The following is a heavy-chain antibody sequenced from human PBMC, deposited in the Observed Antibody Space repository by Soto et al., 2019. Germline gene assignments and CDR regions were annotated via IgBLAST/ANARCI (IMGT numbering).Heavy chain of an antibody. J-gene: IGHJ3*02. CDR2: IRSKANSYAT. CDR1: GFTSSGSA. V-gene: IGHV3-73*01. D-gene: IGHD6-6*01. CDR3: TRRGSSRNDAFDI. Sequence: GGSLSLSCAASGFTSSGSAMHWVRQASGKGLEWVGRIRSKANSYATAYAASVKGRFTISRDDSKNTAYLRMNGLKTEDTAVYYCTRRGSSRNDAFDIWGQGTMVTVSS.